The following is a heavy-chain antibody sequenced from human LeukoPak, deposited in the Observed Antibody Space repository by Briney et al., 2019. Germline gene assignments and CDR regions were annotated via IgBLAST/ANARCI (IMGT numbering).Heavy chain of an antibody. CDR3: ASNSGSYRDAFDI. CDR1: GGSISSYY. Sequence: PSQTLSLTCTVSGGSISSYYWSWIRQPPGKGLEWIGYIYYSGSTNYNPSLKSRVTISVDTSKNQFSLKLSSVTAADTAVYYCASNSGSYRDAFDIRGQGTMVTVSS. CDR2: IYYSGST. D-gene: IGHD1-26*01. J-gene: IGHJ3*02. V-gene: IGHV4-59*01.